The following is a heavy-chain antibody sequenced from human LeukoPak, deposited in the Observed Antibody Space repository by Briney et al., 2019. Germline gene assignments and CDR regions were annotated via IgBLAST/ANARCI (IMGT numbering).Heavy chain of an antibody. D-gene: IGHD2-2*01. Sequence: SETLSLTYTVSGGSISSYCWSWIRQPPGKGLEWIGYIYYSESTNYNPSLKSRVTISVDTSKNQFSLKLSSVTAADTAVYYCARMDCSSTSCYGLGVWFDPWGQGTLVTVSP. CDR3: ARMDCSSTSCYGLGVWFDP. J-gene: IGHJ5*02. CDR2: IYYSEST. CDR1: GGSISSYC. V-gene: IGHV4-59*01.